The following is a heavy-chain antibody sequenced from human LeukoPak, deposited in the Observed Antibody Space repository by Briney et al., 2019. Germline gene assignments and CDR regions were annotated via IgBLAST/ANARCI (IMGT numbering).Heavy chain of an antibody. CDR2: IYYSGST. V-gene: IGHV4-59*08. J-gene: IGHJ4*02. D-gene: IGHD3-22*01. Sequence: PSETLSLTCTVSGGSISSYYWSWIRQPPGKGLEWIGYIYYSGSTNYNPSLKSRVTISVDTSKNQFSLKLSSVTAADTAVYYCARCYYDSSGYYRPFDYWGQGTLVTVSS. CDR3: ARCYYDSSGYYRPFDY. CDR1: GGSISSYY.